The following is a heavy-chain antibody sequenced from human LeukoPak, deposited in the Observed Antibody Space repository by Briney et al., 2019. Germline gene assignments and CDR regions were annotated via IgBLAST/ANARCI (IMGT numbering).Heavy chain of an antibody. Sequence: ASVKVSCKASGYTFASYGISWVRQAPGQGLEWMGWISAYNGNTNYAQKLQGRVTMTTDTSTSTAYMELRSLRSDDTAVYYCARAIYDILTGYGYYMDVWGKGTTVTISS. CDR2: ISAYNGNT. CDR1: GYTFASYG. V-gene: IGHV1-18*01. CDR3: ARAIYDILTGYGYYMDV. D-gene: IGHD3-9*01. J-gene: IGHJ6*03.